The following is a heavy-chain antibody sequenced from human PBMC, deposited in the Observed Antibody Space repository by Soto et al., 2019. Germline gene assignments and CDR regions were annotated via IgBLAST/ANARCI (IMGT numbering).Heavy chain of an antibody. CDR3: AKDTTPAPRVRSDY. V-gene: IGHV3-9*01. Sequence: EVQLVESGGGLVQPGRSLRLSCAASGFTFDDYAMHWVRQAPGKGLEWVSGISWNSDSVGYADSVKGRFTISRDNAKNYLYLQMNSLRAEDTALYYCAKDTTPAPRVRSDYWGQGTLVTVSS. J-gene: IGHJ4*02. CDR1: GFTFDDYA. D-gene: IGHD4-17*01. CDR2: ISWNSDSV.